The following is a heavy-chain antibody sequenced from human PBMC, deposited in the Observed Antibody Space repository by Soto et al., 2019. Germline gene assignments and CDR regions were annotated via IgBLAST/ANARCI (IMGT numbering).Heavy chain of an antibody. Sequence: ASVKVSCKASGYTFTSYGISWVRQAPGQGLEWMGWISAYNGNTNYAQKLQGRVTMTTDTSTSTAYMELRSLRSDDTAVYYCARDEGIAVAGTRGPYFDYWGQGTLVTVSS. V-gene: IGHV1-18*01. CDR1: GYTFTSYG. CDR3: ARDEGIAVAGTRGPYFDY. D-gene: IGHD6-19*01. J-gene: IGHJ4*02. CDR2: ISAYNGNT.